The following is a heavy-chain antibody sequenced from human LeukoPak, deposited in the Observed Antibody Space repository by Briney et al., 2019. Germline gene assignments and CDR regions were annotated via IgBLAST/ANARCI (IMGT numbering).Heavy chain of an antibody. Sequence: SETLSLTCTVSRGSINTHYWNWIRQPPGKGLEWIGYISYSGSTNYNPSLKSRVTISVDTSKNQFFLMLSSVTAADTAVYYCARGFNSKSTYFDYWGQGTLVTVSS. CDR2: ISYSGST. CDR3: ARGFNSKSTYFDY. D-gene: IGHD5-24*01. V-gene: IGHV4-59*11. CDR1: RGSINTHY. J-gene: IGHJ4*02.